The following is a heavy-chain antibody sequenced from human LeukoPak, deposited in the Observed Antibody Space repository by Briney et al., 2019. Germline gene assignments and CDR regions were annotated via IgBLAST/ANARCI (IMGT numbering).Heavy chain of an antibody. V-gene: IGHV3-48*01. CDR1: GFTFSIYT. Sequence: GGSLRLSCAASGFTFSIYTMNWVRQAPGKGLEWISYISTNSGTIWYADSVKGRFSISRDDAKNSLFLHMNSLRAEDTAVYYCVRDLTIVGVAQVHHWGQGTLVTVSS. J-gene: IGHJ5*02. CDR2: ISTNSGTI. D-gene: IGHD1-26*01. CDR3: VRDLTIVGVAQVHH.